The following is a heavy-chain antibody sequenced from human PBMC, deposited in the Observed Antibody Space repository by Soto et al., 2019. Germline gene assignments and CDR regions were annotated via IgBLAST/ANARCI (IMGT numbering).Heavy chain of an antibody. Sequence: QVQLQESGPGLVKPSQTLSLTCTVSGGSISSGGYYWSWIRQHPGKGLEWIGYIYYSGSTYYNPSLKSRVTISVDTSKNQFSLKLSSVTAADTAVYYCASPRAGDYENRNSVGAFDIWGQGTMVTVSS. CDR2: IYYSGST. D-gene: IGHD4-17*01. J-gene: IGHJ3*02. CDR3: ASPRAGDYENRNSVGAFDI. V-gene: IGHV4-31*03. CDR1: GGSISSGGYY.